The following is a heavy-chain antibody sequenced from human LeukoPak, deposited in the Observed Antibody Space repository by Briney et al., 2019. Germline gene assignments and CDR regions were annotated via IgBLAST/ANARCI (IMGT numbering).Heavy chain of an antibody. D-gene: IGHD3-22*01. CDR3: ARTVLDYYDSSGFPRKFDY. V-gene: IGHV1-69*13. J-gene: IGHJ4*02. CDR1: GYTFTSYA. CDR2: IIPIFGTA. Sequence: SVKVSCKASGYTFTSYAISWVRQAPGQGLEWMGGIIPIFGTANYAQKFQGRVTITADESTSTAYMELSSLRSEDTAVYYCARTVLDYYDSSGFPRKFDYWGRGTLVTVSS.